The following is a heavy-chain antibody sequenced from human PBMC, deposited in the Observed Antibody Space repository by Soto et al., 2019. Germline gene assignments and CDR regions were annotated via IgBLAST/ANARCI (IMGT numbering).Heavy chain of an antibody. CDR2: IIPIFGTA. V-gene: IGHV1-69*13. CDR1: GGTFSSYA. Sequence: GVSVKVSCKASGGTFSSYASSWVRQAPGQELEWMGGIIPIFGTANYAQKFQGRVTITADESTSTAYMELSSLRSEDTAVYYCARDRSGYVYFDYWGQGTLVTVSS. J-gene: IGHJ4*02. CDR3: ARDRSGYVYFDY. D-gene: IGHD5-12*01.